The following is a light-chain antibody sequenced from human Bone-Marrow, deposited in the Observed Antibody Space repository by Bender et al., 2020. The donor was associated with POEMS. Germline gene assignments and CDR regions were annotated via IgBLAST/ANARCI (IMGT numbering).Light chain of an antibody. CDR2: EFV. J-gene: IGLJ3*02. Sequence: QSALTQPASVSGSPGQSITISCTGTSNNVGSYNLVSWYQHHPGKAPKLTIYEFVRRPSGVSTRFPGSQSGNTASLTISGVQAEDGADYYCCSYAGSDTGVFGGGPKLTVL. CDR1: SNNVGSYNL. V-gene: IGLV2-23*02. CDR3: CSYAGSDTGV.